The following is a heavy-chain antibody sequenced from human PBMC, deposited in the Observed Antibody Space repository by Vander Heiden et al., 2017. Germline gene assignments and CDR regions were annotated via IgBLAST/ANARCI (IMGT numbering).Heavy chain of an antibody. CDR1: DGSISRGSYY. J-gene: IGHJ6*02. Sequence: QLQLPESGPGLVKPSETLSLTCPVSDGSISRGSYYWGWIGSISYTGSTYYNPSLKSRVTISVDTSKNQLSLKLSSVTAADTVVYYCARRLGFGGYYYYYGMDVWGQGTTVTVSS. D-gene: IGHD3-10*01. CDR2: ISYTGST. CDR3: ARRLGFGGYYYYYGMDV. V-gene: IGHV4-39*01.